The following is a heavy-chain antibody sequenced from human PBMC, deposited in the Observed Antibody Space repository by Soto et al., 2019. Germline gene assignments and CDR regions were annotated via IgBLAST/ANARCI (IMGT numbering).Heavy chain of an antibody. D-gene: IGHD3-3*01. CDR2: ISYDGSNK. CDR3: AKGLLTILGVVIGSYYYGMDV. CDR1: CFTFPRSV. J-gene: IGHJ6*02. Sequence: RIPSSATLCFTFPRSVVDHVGKDARVGLEGVAVISYDGSNKYYADSVKGRFTISRDNSKNTLYLQMNSLRAEDTAVYYCAKGLLTILGVVIGSYYYGMDVWGQGT. V-gene: IGHV3-30*18.